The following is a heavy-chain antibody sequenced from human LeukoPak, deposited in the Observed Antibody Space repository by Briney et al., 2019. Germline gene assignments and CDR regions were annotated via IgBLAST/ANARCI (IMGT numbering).Heavy chain of an antibody. V-gene: IGHV3-53*01. CDR3: AKGVSTRPLYYFDY. J-gene: IGHJ4*02. D-gene: IGHD6-6*01. Sequence: GGSLRLSCAASGFTVSSNYMSWVRQAPGKGLEWVSVIYSGGSTYYADSVKGRFTISRDNSKNTLYLQMNSLRVEDTALYFCAKGVSTRPLYYFDYWGQGTLVTVSS. CDR2: IYSGGST. CDR1: GFTVSSNY.